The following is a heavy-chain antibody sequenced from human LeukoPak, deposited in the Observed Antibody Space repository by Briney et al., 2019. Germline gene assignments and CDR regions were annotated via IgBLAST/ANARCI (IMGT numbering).Heavy chain of an antibody. D-gene: IGHD4/OR15-4a*01. V-gene: IGHV3-30-3*01. CDR1: GFTFSSYA. CDR3: AREEANTYDY. J-gene: IGHJ4*02. CDR2: ISYDGSNK. Sequence: GGSLRLSCAASGFTFSSYAMHWVRQAPGKGLEWVAVISYDGSNKYYADSAKGQFTISRDNSKNTLCLQMNSLRAEVTAVYYCAREEANTYDYWGQGTLVTVSS.